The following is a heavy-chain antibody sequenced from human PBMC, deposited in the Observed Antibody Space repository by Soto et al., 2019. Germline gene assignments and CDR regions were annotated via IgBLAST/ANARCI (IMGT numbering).Heavy chain of an antibody. CDR1: GFTFSSYA. CDR2: ISSSGGST. J-gene: IGHJ4*02. V-gene: IGHV3-23*01. Sequence: ESGGDLIQPGGSLGLSCAASGFTFSSYAMSWVRQAPGKGLGWVSAISSSGGSTFYADSVKGRFTISRDNSRNTLYLQMNSLRAEDTAIYYCAKYQPMTQPRPYFDYWGQGTLVTVSS. D-gene: IGHD3-22*01. CDR3: AKYQPMTQPRPYFDY.